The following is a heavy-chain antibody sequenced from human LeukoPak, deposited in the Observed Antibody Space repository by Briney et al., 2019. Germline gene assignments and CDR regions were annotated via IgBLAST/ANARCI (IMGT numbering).Heavy chain of an antibody. CDR3: AKDAQRGFDYSNSLEY. V-gene: IGHV3-33*06. D-gene: IGHD4-11*01. Sequence: GGSLRLSCAASGFTYSHYGMHWVRQAPGKGLEWVAVIWSDATEKYYSDAVKGRFTNSGDNSRNTLYLQMNSLRGEDTAVYYCAKDAQRGFDYSNSLEYWGQGILVTVSS. J-gene: IGHJ4*02. CDR1: GFTYSHYG. CDR2: IWSDATEK.